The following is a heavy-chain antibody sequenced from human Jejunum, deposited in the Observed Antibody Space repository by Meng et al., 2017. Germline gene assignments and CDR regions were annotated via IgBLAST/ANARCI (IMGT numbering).Heavy chain of an antibody. Sequence: VQLVESGVGVVQPGRSLRLSCVASGFTFSSYGMHWVRQAPGKGLEWVSQINVDAGTITYADSVKGRFTISRDNAKNTLYLQMNSLRVEDTAVYFCARVQKGYCDYSGQGTLVTVSS. D-gene: IGHD1-1*01. V-gene: IGHV3-74*02. CDR3: ARVQKGYCDY. J-gene: IGHJ4*02. CDR1: GFTFSSYG. CDR2: INVDAGTI.